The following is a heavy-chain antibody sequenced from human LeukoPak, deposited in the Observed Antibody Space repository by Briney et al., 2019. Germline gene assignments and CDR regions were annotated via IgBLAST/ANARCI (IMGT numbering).Heavy chain of an antibody. J-gene: IGHJ5*02. CDR1: GFTFTNAW. CDR2: IKSKTDGGTI. D-gene: IGHD3-22*01. CDR3: TTEDYYDSSGYLYNWFDP. V-gene: IGHV3-15*05. Sequence: PGGSLRLSCAASGFTFTNAWMSWVRQAPGKGLEWVGRIKSKTDGGTIHYAAPVKGRFTISRDDSKNTLYLQMNSPKTEDTAVYYCTTEDYYDSSGYLYNWFDPWGQGVLVTVSS.